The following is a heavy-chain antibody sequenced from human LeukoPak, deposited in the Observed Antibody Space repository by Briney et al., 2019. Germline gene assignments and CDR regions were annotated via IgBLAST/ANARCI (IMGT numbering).Heavy chain of an antibody. CDR2: IYYSGST. CDR3: ARASSPELQLYYGMDV. J-gene: IGHJ6*02. CDR1: GGSISSGGYY. Sequence: SQTLSLTCTVSGGSISSGGYYWSWIRQHPGKGLEWIGYIYYSGSTYYNPSLKSRVTISVDTSKNQFSLKLSSVTAADTAVYYCARASSPELQLYYGMDVWGQGTTVTASS. D-gene: IGHD5-18*01. V-gene: IGHV4-31*03.